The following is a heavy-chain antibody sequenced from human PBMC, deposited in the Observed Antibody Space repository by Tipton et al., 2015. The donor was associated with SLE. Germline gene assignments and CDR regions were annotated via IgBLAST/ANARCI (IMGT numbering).Heavy chain of an antibody. CDR1: GGSMSSYY. V-gene: IGHV4-59*03. CDR3: AGAPLGSITGFDF. J-gene: IGHJ4*01. Sequence: TLSLTCNVSGGSMSSYYWSWIRQPPSKGLEWIGYIYYSGSTNYGSSFKSRVTMSLDMSRNQFSLKMTSMTAADTAVYYCAGAPLGSITGFDFWGHGTLVTVSS. CDR2: IYYSGST. D-gene: IGHD5-24*01.